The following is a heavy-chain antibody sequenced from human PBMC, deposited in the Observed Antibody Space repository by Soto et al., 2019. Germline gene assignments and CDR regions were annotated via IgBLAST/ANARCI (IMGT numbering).Heavy chain of an antibody. Sequence: GASVKVSCKASGGTFTSYAISWVRQAPGQGLEWMGGIIPIFGTANYAQKFQGRVTITADESTSTAYMELSSLRSEDTAVYYCARAGHSYGYYDWFDPWAREPWSPSPQ. V-gene: IGHV1-69*13. CDR2: IIPIFGTA. CDR3: ARAGHSYGYYDWFDP. J-gene: IGHJ5*02. D-gene: IGHD5-18*01. CDR1: GGTFTSYA.